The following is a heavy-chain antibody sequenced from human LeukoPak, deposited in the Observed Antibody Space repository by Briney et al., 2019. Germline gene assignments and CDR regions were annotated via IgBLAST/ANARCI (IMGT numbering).Heavy chain of an antibody. CDR1: GGSISSYY. V-gene: IGHV4-59*08. J-gene: IGHJ3*02. Sequence: SETLSLTCTVSGGSISSYYWSWLRQPPGKGLEWIGYIYYSGSTNYNPSLKSRVTISVDTSKNQFSLKLSSVTAADTAVYYCARHALLRDAFDIWGQGTMVTVSS. CDR2: IYYSGST. CDR3: ARHALLRDAFDI. D-gene: IGHD3-10*01.